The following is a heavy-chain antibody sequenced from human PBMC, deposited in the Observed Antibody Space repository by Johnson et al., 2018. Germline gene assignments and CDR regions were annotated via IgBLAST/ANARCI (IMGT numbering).Heavy chain of an antibody. V-gene: IGHV3-74*01. CDR3: AKGPRYNWNYEYYYMDV. CDR2: INSDGSSP. Sequence: VQLQESGGGLVQPGGSLRPSCAASVFTFSSYWMHWVRQAPGTGLVWVSRINSDGSSPSYADSAKGRFTISRDNAKNTLYLQMNRLRAEDTAVYYCAKGPRYNWNYEYYYMDVWGKGTTVTVSS. D-gene: IGHD1-20*01. J-gene: IGHJ6*03. CDR1: VFTFSSYW.